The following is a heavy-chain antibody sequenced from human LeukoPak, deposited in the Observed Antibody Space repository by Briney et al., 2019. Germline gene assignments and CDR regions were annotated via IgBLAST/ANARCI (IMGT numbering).Heavy chain of an antibody. CDR1: GFTFSSYG. J-gene: IGHJ4*02. Sequence: PGRSLRLSCAASGFTFSSYGMHWVRQAPGKGLEWVAAISYDGSNKYYADSVKGRFTISRDNSKNTLYLQMNSLRAEDTAVYYCAKSTPTDIVVVVAALDYWGQGTLVTVSS. CDR3: AKSTPTDIVVVVAALDY. CDR2: ISYDGSNK. D-gene: IGHD2-15*01. V-gene: IGHV3-30*18.